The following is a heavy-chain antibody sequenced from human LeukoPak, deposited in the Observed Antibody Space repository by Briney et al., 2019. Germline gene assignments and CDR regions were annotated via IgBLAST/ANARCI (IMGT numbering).Heavy chain of an antibody. CDR1: GFTFSDYY. CDR3: ARAPPELPSGWYD. CDR2: ISSSGSTI. V-gene: IGHV3-11*01. J-gene: IGHJ4*02. D-gene: IGHD6-19*01. Sequence: GGSLRLSCAASGFTFSDYYMSWIRQAPGKGLEWVSYISSSGSTIYYADSVKSRFTISRDNAKNSLYLQMNSLRAEDTAVYYCARAPPELPSGWYDWGQGTLVTVSS.